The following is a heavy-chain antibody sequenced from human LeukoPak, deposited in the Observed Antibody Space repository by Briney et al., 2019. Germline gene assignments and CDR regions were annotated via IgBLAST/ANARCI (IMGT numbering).Heavy chain of an antibody. CDR3: AKVAKQQLAMNYYYYMDV. J-gene: IGHJ6*03. CDR1: GFTFSSYE. Sequence: PGGSLRLSCAASGFTFSSYEMNWVRQAPGKGLEWVAFIRYDGSNKYYADSVKGRFTISRDNSKNTLYLQMNSLRAEDTAVYYCAKVAKQQLAMNYYYYMDVWGKGTTVTISS. D-gene: IGHD6-13*01. CDR2: IRYDGSNK. V-gene: IGHV3-30*02.